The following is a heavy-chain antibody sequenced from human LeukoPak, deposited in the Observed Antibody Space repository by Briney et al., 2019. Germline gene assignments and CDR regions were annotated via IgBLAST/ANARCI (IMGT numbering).Heavy chain of an antibody. CDR2: IDPSDSYT. Sequence: GESLQISCKGSGYSFTNYWITWVRQMPGKGLEWMGRIDPSDSYTNYSPSFQGHVTISADKSINTAYLQWSSLKASDTAMYYCARHGGSYYFYDAFDIWGQGTMVTVSS. V-gene: IGHV5-10-1*01. CDR3: ARHGGSYYFYDAFDI. J-gene: IGHJ3*02. CDR1: GYSFTNYW. D-gene: IGHD1-26*01.